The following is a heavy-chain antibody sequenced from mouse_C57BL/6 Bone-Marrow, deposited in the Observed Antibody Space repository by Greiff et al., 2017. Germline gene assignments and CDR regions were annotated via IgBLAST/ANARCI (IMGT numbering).Heavy chain of an antibody. J-gene: IGHJ1*03. CDR2: IYPRSGNT. D-gene: IGHD2-2*01. CDR3: AREDCGYYWDFDV. CDR1: GYTFTSYG. V-gene: IGHV1-81*01. Sequence: VQLQQSGAELARPGASVKLSCKASGYTFTSYGISWVKQRTGQGLEWIGEIYPRSGNTYYNEKFKGKATLTADKSSSTAYMELRSLTSEDSAVYVSAREDCGYYWDFDVWGTGTTVTVSS.